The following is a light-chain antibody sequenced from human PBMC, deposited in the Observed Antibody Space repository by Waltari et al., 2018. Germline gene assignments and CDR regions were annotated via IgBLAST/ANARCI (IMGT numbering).Light chain of an antibody. Sequence: QSALTQPPSASESPGQSVAISCTGTSSDVGGYNYVSWYQQHPGKAPKLMIYEVSKRPPGVPDRLSGSKSGTTASLTVSGLQAEDEADYYCSSYTGSNVVFGGGTKLTVL. CDR2: EVS. CDR1: SSDVGGYNY. J-gene: IGLJ2*01. V-gene: IGLV2-8*01. CDR3: SSYTGSNVV.